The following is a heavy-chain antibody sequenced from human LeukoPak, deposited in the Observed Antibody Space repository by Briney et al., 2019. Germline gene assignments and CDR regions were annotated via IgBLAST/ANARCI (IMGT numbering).Heavy chain of an antibody. Sequence: SETLSLTCTVSGGSVSSGSYYWSWIRQPPGKGLEWIGYIYYSGSTNYNPSLKSRVTISVDTSKNQFSLKLSSVTAADTAVYYCARGKDYDFWSGSPYFDYWGQGTLVTVSS. V-gene: IGHV4-61*01. CDR3: ARGKDYDFWSGSPYFDY. CDR1: GGSVSSGSYY. J-gene: IGHJ4*02. CDR2: IYYSGST. D-gene: IGHD3-3*01.